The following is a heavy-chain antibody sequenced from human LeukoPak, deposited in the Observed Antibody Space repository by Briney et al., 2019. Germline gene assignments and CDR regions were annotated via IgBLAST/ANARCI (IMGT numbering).Heavy chain of an antibody. V-gene: IGHV4-34*01. D-gene: IGHD6-6*01. Sequence: SETLSLTCAVYGVSFSGYYWSWLRQPPGKGLEWLGEINHSGSTNYNPSLKSRVTISVDTSKNQFSLKLSSVTAADTAVYYCARGPARRWFGPWGQGTLVTVSS. J-gene: IGHJ5*02. CDR3: ARGPARRWFGP. CDR2: INHSGST. CDR1: GVSFSGYY.